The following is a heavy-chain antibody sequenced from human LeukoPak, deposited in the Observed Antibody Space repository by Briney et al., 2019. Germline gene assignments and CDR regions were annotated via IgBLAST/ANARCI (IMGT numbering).Heavy chain of an antibody. V-gene: IGHV3-21*04. CDR1: GFTFSSYS. Sequence: PGGSLRFSCAASGFTFSSYSMNWVRQAPGKGLEWVSSISSSSSYIYYADSVKGRFTISRDNAKNSLYLQMNSLRVEDTAVYYCAKEGRSLQTYWGQGTLVTVSS. CDR3: AKEGRSLQTY. D-gene: IGHD5-24*01. J-gene: IGHJ4*02. CDR2: ISSSSSYI.